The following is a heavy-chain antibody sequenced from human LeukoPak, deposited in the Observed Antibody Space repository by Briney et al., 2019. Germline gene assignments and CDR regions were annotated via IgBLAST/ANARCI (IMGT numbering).Heavy chain of an antibody. V-gene: IGHV4-34*01. CDR2: INHSGST. J-gene: IGHJ1*01. CDR1: GGSFSGYY. Sequence: SETLSLTCAVYGGSFSGYYWSWIRQPPGKGLEWIGEINHSGSTNYNPSLKSRVTISVDTSKNQFSLKLSSVTAADTAVYYCASLSSSWYRYFQHWARAPWSPSPQ. D-gene: IGHD6-13*01. CDR3: ASLSSSWYRYFQH.